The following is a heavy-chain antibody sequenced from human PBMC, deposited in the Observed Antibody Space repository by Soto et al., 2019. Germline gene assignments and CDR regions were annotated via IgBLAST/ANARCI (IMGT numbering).Heavy chain of an antibody. V-gene: IGHV1-3*01. CDR2: VNAGNGNT. J-gene: IGHJ4*02. D-gene: IGHD1-20*01. Sequence: QVQLVQSGAEVKKPGASVKVSCTASGYTFTSYAIHWVRQAPGQRLEWMGWVNAGNGNTKYSQKLQGRVTITRDTSASTAYMELSSLRSEDTAVYYCARDVGYNWNLIDYRGQGTLVTVSS. CDR1: GYTFTSYA. CDR3: ARDVGYNWNLIDY.